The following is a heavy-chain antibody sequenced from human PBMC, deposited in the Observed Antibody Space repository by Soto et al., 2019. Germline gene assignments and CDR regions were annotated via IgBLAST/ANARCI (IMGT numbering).Heavy chain of an antibody. CDR1: GGSISSGGYY. CDR2: IYYSGST. J-gene: IGHJ5*02. CDR3: ARDQTYYYGSRKGWFDP. D-gene: IGHD3-10*01. V-gene: IGHV4-31*03. Sequence: PSETLSLTCTVSGGSISSGGYYWSWIRQHPGKGLEWIGYIYYSGSTYYNPSLKSRVTISVDTSKNQFSLKLSSVTAADTAVYYCARDQTYYYGSRKGWFDPWGQGTLVTVSS.